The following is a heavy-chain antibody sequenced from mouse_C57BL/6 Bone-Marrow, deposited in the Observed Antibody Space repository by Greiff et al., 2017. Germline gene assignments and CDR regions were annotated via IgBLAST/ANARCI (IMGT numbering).Heavy chain of an antibody. CDR2: ILPGSGST. J-gene: IGHJ1*03. Sequence: VQLQQSGAELMKPGASVKLSCKATGYTFTGYWIEWVKQRPGHGLEWIGEILPGSGSTNYNEKFKGKATFTADTSSNTAYMQLSSLTTEDSAIYYCARWGDYYGSSYVRYFDVWGTGTTVTVSS. V-gene: IGHV1-9*01. CDR3: ARWGDYYGSSYVRYFDV. D-gene: IGHD1-1*01. CDR1: GYTFTGYW.